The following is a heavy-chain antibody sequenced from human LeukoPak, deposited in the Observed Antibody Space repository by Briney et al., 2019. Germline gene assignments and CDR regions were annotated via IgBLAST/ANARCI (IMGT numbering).Heavy chain of an antibody. D-gene: IGHD3-9*01. V-gene: IGHV3-30*18. CDR1: GFTFSSNG. Sequence: PGGSLRLSCAAPGFTFSSNGMHWVRQAPGKGLEWAAVISYDGSNKYYAASVKGRFTISRNTSKNTLYLRMNSMRAEDTAVYYCAEGAWYYDILTGYYEGADDASDIWGQGTMVTVSS. J-gene: IGHJ3*02. CDR2: ISYDGSNK. CDR3: AEGAWYYDILTGYYEGADDASDI.